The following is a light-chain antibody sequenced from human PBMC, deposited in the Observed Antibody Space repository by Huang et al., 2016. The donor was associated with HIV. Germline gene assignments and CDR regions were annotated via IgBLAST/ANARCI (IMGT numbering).Light chain of an antibody. J-gene: IGKJ4*01. Sequence: DIQMTQSPSSLSASVGDRVTITCRASQSINSYLNWYQQKPGKAPKVLIYAASSLQSGVPSRFSGSGSGTDFTLTSNSLQPEDFASYYCQQSYNTPLTFGGGTRLEIK. CDR1: QSINSY. V-gene: IGKV1-39*01. CDR3: QQSYNTPLT. CDR2: AAS.